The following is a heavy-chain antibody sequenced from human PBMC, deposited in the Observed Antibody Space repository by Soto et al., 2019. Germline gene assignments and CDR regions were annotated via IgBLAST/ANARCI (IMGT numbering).Heavy chain of an antibody. CDR2: IYHSGST. Sequence: QLQLQESGSGLVKPSQTLSLTCAVSGGSISSGGYSWSWIRQPPGKGLEWIGYIYHSGSTYYNPSLERRVTIPVDRSKNQFSLKLSSVTAADTAVYYCAAGGGLPRYYWGQGTLVTVSS. J-gene: IGHJ4*02. CDR1: GGSISSGGYS. V-gene: IGHV4-30-2*01. CDR3: AAGGGLPRYY. D-gene: IGHD5-12*01.